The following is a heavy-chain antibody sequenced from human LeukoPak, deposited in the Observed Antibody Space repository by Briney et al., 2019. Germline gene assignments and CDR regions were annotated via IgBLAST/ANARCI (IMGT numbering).Heavy chain of an antibody. CDR3: ARGRGGKHIVVVTAIPGFAFDI. J-gene: IGHJ3*02. V-gene: IGHV4-31*03. Sequence: SETLSLTCTVSGGSISSGGYYWSWIRQHPGKGLEWIGNIYYSGSTYYNPSLKSRVTISVDTSKNQFSLKLSSVTAADTAVYYCARGRGGKHIVVVTAIPGFAFDIWGQGTMVTVSS. CDR1: GGSISSGGYY. D-gene: IGHD2-21*02. CDR2: IYYSGST.